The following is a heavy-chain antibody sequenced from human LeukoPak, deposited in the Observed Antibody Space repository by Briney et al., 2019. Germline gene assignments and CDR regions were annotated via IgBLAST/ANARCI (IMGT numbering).Heavy chain of an antibody. CDR1: GFAFSSYW. CDR2: INQDGNSQ. J-gene: IGHJ4*02. CDR3: ARSLWPEDY. Sequence: GGSLRLSCEASGFAFSSYWASWVRQAPGKGLEWVANINQDGNSQNYVDSVGGRFTISKDNAKNSVYLQMNSPRAEDTAVYYCARSLWPEDYWGQGILVTVSS. D-gene: IGHD2-21*01. V-gene: IGHV3-7*01.